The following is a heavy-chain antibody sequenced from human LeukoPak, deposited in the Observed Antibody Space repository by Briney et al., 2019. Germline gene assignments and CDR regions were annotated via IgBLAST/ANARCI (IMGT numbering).Heavy chain of an antibody. CDR3: ASGNTGYDRDSFDI. J-gene: IGHJ3*02. V-gene: IGHV4-30-2*01. Sequence: SETLSLTCAVSGGSISSGGYSWSWVRQPPGEGLEWAGYIYHSGSTYYNPSLQSRVTISLDRSKNQFSLKLSSMTAADTAVYYCASGNTGYDRDSFDIWGQGTMVTVSS. CDR1: GGSISSGGYS. CDR2: IYHSGST. D-gene: IGHD5-12*01.